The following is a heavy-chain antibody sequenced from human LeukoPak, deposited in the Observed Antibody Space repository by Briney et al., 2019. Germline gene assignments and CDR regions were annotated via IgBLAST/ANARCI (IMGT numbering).Heavy chain of an antibody. CDR3: ARDIDNGDYVVY. CDR2: IGSSGDIT. J-gene: IGHJ4*02. Sequence: GGSLRLSCAASAFTFSSYGMHWVRQAPGRGLEWVASIGSSGDITYYADSVKGRFTISRDNSKNTLYLQMNSLRAEDTAVYYCARDIDNGDYVVYWGQGTLVTVSS. V-gene: IGHV3-23*01. D-gene: IGHD4-17*01. CDR1: AFTFSSYG.